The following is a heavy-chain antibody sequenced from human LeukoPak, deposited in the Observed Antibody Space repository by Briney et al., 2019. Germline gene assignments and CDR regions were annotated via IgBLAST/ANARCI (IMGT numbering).Heavy chain of an antibody. V-gene: IGHV3-66*01. CDR2: IYSGGST. CDR3: ASELGFSPTGGDI. CDR1: GFTVSSNY. J-gene: IGHJ3*02. Sequence: PGGSLRLSCAASGFTVSSNYMSWVRQAPWKGLEWVSVIYSGGSTYYADSVKGRFTISRDNSKNTLYLQMNSLRAEDTAVYYCASELGFSPTGGDICGQGTMVTVSS. D-gene: IGHD7-27*01.